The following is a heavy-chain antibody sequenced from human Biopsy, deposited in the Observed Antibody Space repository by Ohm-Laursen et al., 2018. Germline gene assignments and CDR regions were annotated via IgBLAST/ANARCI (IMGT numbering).Heavy chain of an antibody. CDR3: ARDLPSSYYYAMDV. CDR1: GGSFTGHY. Sequence: TLSLTCTVSGGSFTGHYWTWIRQPAGKGLEWIEHTYKGGNTNHNPSLKSRVSMSVDTSKNQLSLTLRSVTAADTAVYYCARDLPSSYYYAMDVWGQGTTVTVSS. CDR2: TYKGGNT. J-gene: IGHJ6*02. V-gene: IGHV4-4*07.